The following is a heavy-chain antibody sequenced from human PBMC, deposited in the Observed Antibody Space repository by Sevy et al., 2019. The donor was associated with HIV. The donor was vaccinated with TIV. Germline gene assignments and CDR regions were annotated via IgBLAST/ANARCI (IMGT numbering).Heavy chain of an antibody. CDR1: GYTFTSYG. Sequence: ASVKVSCKASGYTFTSYGISWVRQAPGQGLEWMGWISAYNGNTNYAQKLQGRVTMTTDTSTSTAYTELRSLRSDDTAVYYCARDSIYYYDSSGYPNCFDYWGQGTLVTVSS. CDR3: ARDSIYYYDSSGYPNCFDY. CDR2: ISAYNGNT. V-gene: IGHV1-18*01. D-gene: IGHD3-22*01. J-gene: IGHJ4*02.